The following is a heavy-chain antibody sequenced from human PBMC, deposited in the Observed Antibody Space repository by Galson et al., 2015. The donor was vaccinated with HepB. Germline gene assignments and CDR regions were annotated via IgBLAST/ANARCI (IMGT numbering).Heavy chain of an antibody. CDR1: GFTFSSYA. CDR2: ISGSGGST. CDR3: ANLAKKLRYFDWLLAAFDI. J-gene: IGHJ3*02. D-gene: IGHD3-9*01. Sequence: SLRLSCAASGFTFSSYAMSWVRQAPGKGLEWVSAISGSGGSTYYADSVKGRFTISRDNSKNTLYLQMNSLRAEDTAVYYCANLAKKLRYFDWLLAAFDIWGQGTMVTVSS. V-gene: IGHV3-23*01.